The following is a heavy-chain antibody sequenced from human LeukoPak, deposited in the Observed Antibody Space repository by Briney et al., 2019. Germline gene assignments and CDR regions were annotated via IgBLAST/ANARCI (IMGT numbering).Heavy chain of an antibody. D-gene: IGHD6-13*01. J-gene: IGHJ6*03. Sequence: GGSLRLSCAASGFTFSSYGMHWVRQAPSKGLEWVAFIRYDGSNKYYADSVKGRFTISRDNSKNTLYLQMNSLRAEDTAVYYCAKNIAAGDSSGYYYYYMDVWGKGTTVTVSS. CDR1: GFTFSSYG. V-gene: IGHV3-30*02. CDR2: IRYDGSNK. CDR3: AKNIAAGDSSGYYYYYMDV.